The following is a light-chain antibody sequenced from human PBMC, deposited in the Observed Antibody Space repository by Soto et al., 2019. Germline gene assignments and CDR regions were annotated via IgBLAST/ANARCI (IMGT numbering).Light chain of an antibody. Sequence: DIQITQAPSPLHASVGDRVTITCRASQGIRNDLGWYQQKPGKAPKRLIYAASTLDSGVPSRFSGFQSGTEFTLTISSLQPDDFATYYCQQYNSYPITFGQGTRLEI. CDR3: QQYNSYPIT. CDR2: AAS. V-gene: IGKV1-17*01. CDR1: QGIRND. J-gene: IGKJ5*01.